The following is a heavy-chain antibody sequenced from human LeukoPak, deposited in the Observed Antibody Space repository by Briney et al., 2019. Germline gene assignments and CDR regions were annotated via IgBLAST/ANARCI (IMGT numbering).Heavy chain of an antibody. CDR1: GFTFSGYS. V-gene: IGHV3-21*01. J-gene: IGHJ3*02. Sequence: GGSLRLSCAASGFTFSGYSMNWVRQAPGRGLEWVSSISSSTSYFYYADSVKGRFTISRDNAKNSLYLQMNSLRAEDTAVYFCARRGDRTMAHALDIWGQGTMVTVSS. CDR2: ISSSTSYF. CDR3: ARRGDRTMAHALDI. D-gene: IGHD3-10*01.